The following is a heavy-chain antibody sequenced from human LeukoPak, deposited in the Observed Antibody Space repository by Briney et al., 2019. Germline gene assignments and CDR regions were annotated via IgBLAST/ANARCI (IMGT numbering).Heavy chain of an antibody. V-gene: IGHV1-69*05. CDR1: GDTFSSYA. J-gene: IGHJ4*02. D-gene: IGHD6-13*01. CDR2: ISPIFGTA. Sequence: ASVKVSCKASGDTFSSYAISWVRQAPGQGLEWMGRISPIFGTANYAQKFQGRVTITTDESTSTAYMELSSLRSEDTAVYYCARAADSSSWTPFDYWGQGTLVTASS. CDR3: ARAADSSSWTPFDY.